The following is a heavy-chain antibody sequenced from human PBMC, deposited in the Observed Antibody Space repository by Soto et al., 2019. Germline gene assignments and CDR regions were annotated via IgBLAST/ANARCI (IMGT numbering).Heavy chain of an antibody. J-gene: IGHJ4*02. D-gene: IGHD1-20*01. CDR3: ATSRGDTWNLYYFDS. CDR2: ISGRAGST. V-gene: IGHV3-23*01. CDR1: GFTFSSYS. Sequence: EVQLLESGGGLVQPGGSLRLSCAASGFTFSSYSMSWVRQAPGRGLEWVSGISGRAGSTYYVDSVKGRFTISRDNSKDTLYLHMNSMRVEDTAIYFCATSRGDTWNLYYFDSWGQGALVTVSS.